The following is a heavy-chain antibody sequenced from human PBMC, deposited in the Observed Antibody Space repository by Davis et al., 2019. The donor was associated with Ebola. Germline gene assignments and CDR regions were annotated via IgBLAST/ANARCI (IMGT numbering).Heavy chain of an antibody. Sequence: SETLSLTCTVSGGSISSYYWSWIRQPPGKGLEWIGYIYYSGSTNYNPSLKSRVTISVDTSKNQFSLKLSSVTAADTAVYYCARAKITYYYDSSGYGTRWDYFDYWGQGTLVTVSS. CDR2: IYYSGST. J-gene: IGHJ4*02. V-gene: IGHV4-59*12. CDR1: GGSISSYY. CDR3: ARAKITYYYDSSGYGTRWDYFDY. D-gene: IGHD3-22*01.